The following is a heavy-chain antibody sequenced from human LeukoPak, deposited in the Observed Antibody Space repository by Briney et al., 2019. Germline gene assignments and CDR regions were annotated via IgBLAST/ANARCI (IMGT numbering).Heavy chain of an antibody. J-gene: IGHJ5*02. CDR2: IFHSGDT. CDR1: GGSISSSNW. Sequence: SETLSLTCAVSGGSISSSNWWSWVRQPPGKGLEWIGEIFHSGDTNYNPSLRSRVTISVDKSKNQFSLELNSVTAADTAVYYCARAGTYDSLISWGQGTLVTVSS. D-gene: IGHD3-22*01. CDR3: ARAGTYDSLIS. V-gene: IGHV4-4*02.